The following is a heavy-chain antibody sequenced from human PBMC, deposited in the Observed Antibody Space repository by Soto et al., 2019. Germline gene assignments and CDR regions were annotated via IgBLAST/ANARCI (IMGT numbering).Heavy chain of an antibody. CDR1: GGTFSSYA. V-gene: IGHV1-69*01. D-gene: IGHD5-12*01. CDR3: VHRRDGYNSAFFDD. CDR2: IIRIFHTS. J-gene: IGHJ4*02. Sequence: QVQLVQSGAEVKKPGSSVKVSCKASGGTFSSYAFSWVRQAPGQGLEWMGGIIRIFHTSTYAQKFQGRVTITADESTSTAYMELISLRSDDTAVYYCVHRRDGYNSAFFDDWGQGTLVTVSS.